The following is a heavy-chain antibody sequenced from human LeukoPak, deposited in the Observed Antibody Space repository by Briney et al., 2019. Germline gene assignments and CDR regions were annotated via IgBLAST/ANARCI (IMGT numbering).Heavy chain of an antibody. Sequence: SETLSLTCTVSGGSIMNYYWSWIRQPPGKGLEWVGYIYYSGRTNYTPSLRRRVTISVDTSKNQFSLTLSSVTAADTAVYYCERHGSSYGDFDYWGQGTLVSVSS. CDR2: IYYSGRT. D-gene: IGHD5-18*01. CDR3: ERHGSSYGDFDY. J-gene: IGHJ4*02. V-gene: IGHV4-59*08. CDR1: GGSIMNYY.